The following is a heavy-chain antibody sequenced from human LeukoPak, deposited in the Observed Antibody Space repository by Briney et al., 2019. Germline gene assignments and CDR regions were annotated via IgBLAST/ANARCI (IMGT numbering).Heavy chain of an antibody. CDR1: GFTFSAYP. Sequence: GMSLRLSCAASGFTFSAYPMHWVRQAPGKGLEWVAVISHDGRTKYYPDSVKGRFTISRDNSKNTLYLQVNSLRAEDTAVYYCARGFPGDHSTCADYWGQGNLVTGSS. CDR3: ARGFPGDHSTCADY. CDR2: ISHDGRTK. V-gene: IGHV3-30*04. D-gene: IGHD4-11*01. J-gene: IGHJ4*02.